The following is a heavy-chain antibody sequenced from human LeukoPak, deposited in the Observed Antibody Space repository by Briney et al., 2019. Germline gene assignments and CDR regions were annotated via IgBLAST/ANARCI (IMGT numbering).Heavy chain of an antibody. Sequence: GGSLSLSCAVSGFTFSNDWMHWVRQAPGKGLVWVSRINSDGSSTNYADSVEGRFTISRDSAKNTLYLQMNSLRAEDTAVYYCAAGGYHLPNWGQGTLVTVSS. CDR1: GFTFSNDW. CDR3: AAGGYHLPN. CDR2: INSDGSST. V-gene: IGHV3-74*01. J-gene: IGHJ4*02. D-gene: IGHD2-2*01.